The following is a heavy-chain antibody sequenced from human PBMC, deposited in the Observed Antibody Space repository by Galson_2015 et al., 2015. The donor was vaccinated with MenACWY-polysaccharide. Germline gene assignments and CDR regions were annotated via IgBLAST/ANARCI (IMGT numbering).Heavy chain of an antibody. CDR1: GFTFSSYA. V-gene: IGHV3-23*01. CDR2: LSASGGSR. D-gene: IGHD2-15*01. Sequence: SLRLSCAASGFTFSSYAMSWVRQAPGKGLEWVSGLSASGGSRYYADSVKGRCTISRDSSKNTLSLQMNSLRPEDTAVYYCAKDLRYGSGGSCYSYSYYYAMDVWGQGTTVTVSS. J-gene: IGHJ6*02. CDR3: AKDLRYGSGGSCYSYSYYYAMDV.